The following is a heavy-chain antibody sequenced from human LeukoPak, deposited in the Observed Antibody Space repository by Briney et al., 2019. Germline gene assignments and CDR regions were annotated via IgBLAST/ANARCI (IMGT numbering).Heavy chain of an antibody. CDR3: ASIAISHDAFDI. D-gene: IGHD3-3*02. Sequence: SETLSLTCTVSGGSISSYYWSWIRQPAGKGLEWIGRIYTSGSTNYNPSLKSRVTMSVDTSKNQFSLKLSSVTAADTAVYYCASIAISHDAFDIWGQGTMVTVSS. CDR1: GGSISSYY. CDR2: IYTSGST. J-gene: IGHJ3*02. V-gene: IGHV4-4*07.